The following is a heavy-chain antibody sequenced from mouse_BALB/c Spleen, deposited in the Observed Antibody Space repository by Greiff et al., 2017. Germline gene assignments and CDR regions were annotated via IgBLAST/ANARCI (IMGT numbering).Heavy chain of an antibody. CDR2: ISYDGSN. J-gene: IGHJ1*01. V-gene: IGHV3-6*02. Sequence: SGPGLVKPSPSLSLTCSVTGYSFTSGYYWNGMRQLPGNKLEWMGYISYDGSNNYNPTLKNRTSITRDTSKNQFFLKLNSVTTEDTATYFCSTYDCYYPCYFDVWGAGTTVTVSS. CDR1: GYSFTSGYY. CDR3: STYDCYYPCYFDV. D-gene: IGHD2-3*01.